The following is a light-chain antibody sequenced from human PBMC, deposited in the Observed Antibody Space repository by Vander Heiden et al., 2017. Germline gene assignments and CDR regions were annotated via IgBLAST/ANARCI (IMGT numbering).Light chain of an antibody. J-gene: IGKJ3*01. CDR2: WAS. CDR3: QQYYSTPKT. CDR1: QSVLYSSNNKNY. Sequence: DIVMTQSPDSLAVSLGGGATINCKSSQSVLYSSNNKNYLDWYQQKPGQPPKLLIYWASTRESGVPDRFSGSGSGTDFTLTISSLQAEDVAVYYCQQYYSTPKTFGPGTKVDIK. V-gene: IGKV4-1*01.